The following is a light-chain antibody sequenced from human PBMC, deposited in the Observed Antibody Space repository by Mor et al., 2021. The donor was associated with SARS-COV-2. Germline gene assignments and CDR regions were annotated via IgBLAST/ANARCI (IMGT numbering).Light chain of an antibody. V-gene: IGLV3-21*02. CDR2: GNS. J-gene: IGLJ2*01. Sequence: ARITCGGTNVGSKSVHWYQQKPGQAPVLVVYGNSDRPSGIPERFSGSNSGNAATLTISRVEAGDEADYYCQVWDSSSDLVVFG. CDR3: QVWDSSSDLVV. CDR1: NVGSKS.